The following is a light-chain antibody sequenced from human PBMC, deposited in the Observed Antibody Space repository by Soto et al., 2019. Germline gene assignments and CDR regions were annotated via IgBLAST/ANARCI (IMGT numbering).Light chain of an antibody. CDR2: DAS. CDR3: QQRSNWPLIT. Sequence: EIVLTQSPATLSLSPGETATLSCRASQSVLTYLGWYQQKPGQAPRLLISDASTRASGIPARFSGSGSGTDFTLTISSLEPEDFAVYYCQQRSNWPLITFGQGTRLENK. J-gene: IGKJ5*01. V-gene: IGKV3-11*01. CDR1: QSVLTY.